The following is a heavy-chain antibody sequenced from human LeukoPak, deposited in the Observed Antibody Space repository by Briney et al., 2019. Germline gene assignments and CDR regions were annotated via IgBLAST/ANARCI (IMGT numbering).Heavy chain of an antibody. D-gene: IGHD2-2*02. J-gene: IGHJ6*03. CDR1: GFTFSSYG. CDR3: AKDLIVVVPAAILRGYYYMDV. Sequence: PGGSLRLSCAASGFTFSSYGMHWVRQAPGKGLEWVAFIRYDGSNKHYADSVKGRFTISRDNSKNTLYLQMNSLRAEDTAVYYCAKDLIVVVPAAILRGYYYMDVWGKGTTVTISS. V-gene: IGHV3-30*02. CDR2: IRYDGSNK.